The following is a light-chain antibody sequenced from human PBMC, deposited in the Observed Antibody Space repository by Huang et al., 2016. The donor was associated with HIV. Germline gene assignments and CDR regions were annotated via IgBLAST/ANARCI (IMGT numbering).Light chain of an antibody. CDR3: QQSYSTLGT. Sequence: DIQMNQSPSPLSASVVDRVTITCRASQSISSYLNWYQQKPGKAPKLLIYAASSLQSGVPSRFSGSGSGTDCTLTISSLQPEDFATYYCQQSYSTLGTFGQGTKVEIK. CDR1: QSISSY. CDR2: AAS. J-gene: IGKJ1*01. V-gene: IGKV1-39*01.